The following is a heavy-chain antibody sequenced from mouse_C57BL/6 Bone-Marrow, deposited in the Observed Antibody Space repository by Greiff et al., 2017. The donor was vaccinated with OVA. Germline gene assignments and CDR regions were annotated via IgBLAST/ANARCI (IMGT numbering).Heavy chain of an antibody. CDR2: IRSKSNNYAT. Sequence: EVKLMESGGGLVQPKGSLTLSCAASGFSFNTYAMYWVRRALGKGLQWVARIRSKSNNYATYSADPVQDRFTISRADSECMLYLQMNNLKTEDTAMYYCVGPHYDDYPDSDAMDYWGQGTSVTVSA. CDR1: GFSFNTYA. D-gene: IGHD2-4*01. J-gene: IGHJ4*01. CDR3: VGPHYDDYPDSDAMDY. V-gene: IGHV10-1*01.